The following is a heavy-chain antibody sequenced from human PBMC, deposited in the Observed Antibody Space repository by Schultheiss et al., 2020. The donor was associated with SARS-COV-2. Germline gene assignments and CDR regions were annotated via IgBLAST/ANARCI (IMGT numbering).Heavy chain of an antibody. D-gene: IGHD6-19*01. CDR3: ARFKEAVAAREYYYYGMDV. Sequence: ASVKVSCKASGYTFTSYDINWVRQARGQRLEWIGWIVVGSGNTNYAQKFQGRVTITRNTSISTAYMELSSLRSEDTAVYYCARFKEAVAAREYYYYGMDVWGQGTTVTVSS. J-gene: IGHJ6*02. CDR2: IVVGSGNT. V-gene: IGHV1-8*01. CDR1: GYTFTSYD.